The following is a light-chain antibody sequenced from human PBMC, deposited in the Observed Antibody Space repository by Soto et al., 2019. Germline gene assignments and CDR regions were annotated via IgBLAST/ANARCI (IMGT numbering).Light chain of an antibody. Sequence: QSVLTQPASVSGSPGQSITISCTGTSSDVGAYNYVSWYQQHPGRAPKLMIYEVSYRPSGVSNRFSGSKSGNTASLTISGLQAEDEADYYCSSFTTITPWVFGGGTKLTVL. CDR2: EVS. J-gene: IGLJ3*02. CDR3: SSFTTITPWV. V-gene: IGLV2-14*01. CDR1: SSDVGAYNY.